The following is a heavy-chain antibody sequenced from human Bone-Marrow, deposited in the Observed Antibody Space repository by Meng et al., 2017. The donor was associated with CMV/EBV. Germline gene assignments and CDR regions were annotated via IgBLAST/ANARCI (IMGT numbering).Heavy chain of an antibody. CDR2: INPNSGGT. CDR1: GYTFTGYY. Sequence: ASVKVSCKASGYTFTGYYMHWVRQAPGQGLEWMGGINPNSGGTNYAQKFQGRVTMTRDTSISTAYMELSRLRSDDRAGYYCARDLGAAAGSYYYNGMDVWGQGTTVTVSS. V-gene: IGHV1-2*02. D-gene: IGHD6-13*01. CDR3: ARDLGAAAGSYYYNGMDV. J-gene: IGHJ6*02.